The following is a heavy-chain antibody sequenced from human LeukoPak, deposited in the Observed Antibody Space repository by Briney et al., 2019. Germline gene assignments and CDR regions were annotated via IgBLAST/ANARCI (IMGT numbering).Heavy chain of an antibody. J-gene: IGHJ4*02. CDR3: ARGGGWYPDY. D-gene: IGHD6-19*01. V-gene: IGHV3-7*03. CDR2: IKEDGSGK. Sequence: GGSLRLSCAASGFTFSSYAMSWVRQAPGKGLEWVANIKEDGSGKYYVDSVKGRFTISRDNVNNSLYLQMNSLRAEDTAVYYCARGGGWYPDYWGQGTLVTVSS. CDR1: GFTFSSYA.